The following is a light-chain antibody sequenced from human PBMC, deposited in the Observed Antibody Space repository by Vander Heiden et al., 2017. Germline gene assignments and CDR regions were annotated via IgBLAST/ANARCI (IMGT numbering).Light chain of an antibody. V-gene: IGKV1-39*01. CDR1: QSISSY. Sequence: DLHMTQSPSSLSASVGDRVTITCRASQSISSYLNWYQQKPGKAPKLLIYAASSLQSGVPSRFSGSGSGTDFTLTISSLQPEDFATYYCQQSYSTPRTFGQGTKVEIK. CDR2: AAS. J-gene: IGKJ1*01. CDR3: QQSYSTPRT.